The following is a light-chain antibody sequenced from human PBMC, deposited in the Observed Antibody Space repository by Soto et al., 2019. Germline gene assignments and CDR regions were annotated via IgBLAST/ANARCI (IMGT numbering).Light chain of an antibody. CDR2: GAS. Sequence: DIQMTQSPSSLSASVGDRVTITCRASQSISTSLNWYHQKPGKAPDLLIYGASSLQSGVTSRFTGSGSGTDFTLTITDLXXXXXXXYYCQQNYSIPITFGQGTRLXXK. J-gene: IGKJ5*01. CDR3: QQNYSIPIT. CDR1: QSISTS. V-gene: IGKV1-39*01.